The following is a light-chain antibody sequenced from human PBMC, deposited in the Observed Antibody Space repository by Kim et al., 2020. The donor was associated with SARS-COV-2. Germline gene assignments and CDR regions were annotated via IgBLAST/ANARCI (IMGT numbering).Light chain of an antibody. CDR1: QVIDNR. CDR3: LRHNTYPWT. Sequence: DIQMTQSPSAVSASVGDRVTITCRASQVIDNRLAWFQLKPGKVPKCLIYGVSSLQSVVPSRFSGSGSGTEFTLTISSLQPEDFATYYCLRHNTYPWTFGQGTKVDIK. CDR2: GVS. V-gene: IGKV1-17*03. J-gene: IGKJ1*01.